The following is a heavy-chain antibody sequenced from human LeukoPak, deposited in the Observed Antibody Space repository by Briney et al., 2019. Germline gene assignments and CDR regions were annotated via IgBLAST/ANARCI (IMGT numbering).Heavy chain of an antibody. CDR3: ARSGIAVNYFDY. Sequence: KTSETLSLTCTVSGGSISSGDYYWSRIRQPPGKGLEWIGYIYYSGSTYYNPSLKSRVAISVDTSKNQFTLRLSSLTAADTAVYYCARSGIAVNYFDYWGQGTLLTVSS. V-gene: IGHV4-30-4*01. D-gene: IGHD6-19*01. CDR2: IYYSGST. J-gene: IGHJ4*02. CDR1: GGSISSGDYY.